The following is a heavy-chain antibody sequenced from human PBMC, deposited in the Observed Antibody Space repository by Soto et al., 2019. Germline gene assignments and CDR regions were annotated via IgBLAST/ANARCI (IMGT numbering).Heavy chain of an antibody. D-gene: IGHD5-12*01. CDR2: IWYDGSNK. CDR3: ARDPVTKWLPPGDY. Sequence: GGSMRLSCAASGFTFSSYGMHWVRQAPGKGLEWVAVIWYDGSNKYYADSVKGRFTISRDNSKNTLYLKMNSLRAEDTAVYYCARDPVTKWLPPGDYWGQGTLVTVSS. J-gene: IGHJ4*02. V-gene: IGHV3-33*01. CDR1: GFTFSSYG.